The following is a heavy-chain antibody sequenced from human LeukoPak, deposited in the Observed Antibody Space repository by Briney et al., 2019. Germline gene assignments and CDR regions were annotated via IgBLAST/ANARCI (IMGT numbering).Heavy chain of an antibody. Sequence: SETLSRNCAVYGGSFSGYYWSWIRQPPGKGLEWIGEINHSGSTNYNPSLKSRVTISVDTSKNQFSLKLSSVTAADTAVYYCARAARRDYNYWGQGTLVTVSS. CDR2: INHSGST. J-gene: IGHJ4*02. V-gene: IGHV4-34*01. D-gene: IGHD3-16*01. CDR3: ARAARRDYNY. CDR1: GGSFSGYY.